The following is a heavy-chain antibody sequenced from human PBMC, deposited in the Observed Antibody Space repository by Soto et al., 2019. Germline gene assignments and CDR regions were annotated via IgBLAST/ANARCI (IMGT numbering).Heavy chain of an antibody. CDR2: ISGSGGST. D-gene: IGHD3-22*01. CDR1: GFTFSSYA. CDR3: AKGPQRYYDSSGYYSGWFDP. V-gene: IGHV3-23*01. J-gene: IGHJ5*02. Sequence: EVQLLESGGGLVQPGGSLRLSCAASGFTFSSYAMSWVRQAPGKGLEWVSAISGSGGSTYYADSVKGRFTISRDNSKNTLYLQMNSLRAEDTAVYYCAKGPQRYYDSSGYYSGWFDPWGQGTLVTVSS.